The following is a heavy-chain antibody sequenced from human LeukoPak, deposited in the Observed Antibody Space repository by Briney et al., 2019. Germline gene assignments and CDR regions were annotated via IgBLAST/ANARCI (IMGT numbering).Heavy chain of an antibody. V-gene: IGHV3-48*03. J-gene: IGHJ6*02. Sequence: GGSLRLSCAASGFTFSSYEMNWVRQAPGKGLEWVSYISSSGSTMYYADSVKGRFTISRDNAKNSLCLQMNSLRADDTAVYYCARAYCYYGMDVWGQGTAVTVSS. CDR2: ISSSGSTM. CDR3: ARAYCYYGMDV. CDR1: GFTFSSYE.